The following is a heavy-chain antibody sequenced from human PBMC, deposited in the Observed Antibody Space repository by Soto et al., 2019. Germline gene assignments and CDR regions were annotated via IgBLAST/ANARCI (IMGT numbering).Heavy chain of an antibody. J-gene: IGHJ4*02. CDR1: GFIFTNAW. Sequence: GGSLRLSCAGSGFIFTNAWMNWVRQAPGKGLEWVGRIKTKTDGATTDYAAPVKGRFSISRDDSKNTLFLQMDSLETEDTAVYYCTLGLTGTTDKNYWGQGTLVTVSS. V-gene: IGHV3-15*07. CDR2: IKTKTDGATT. D-gene: IGHD1-7*01. CDR3: TLGLTGTTDKNY.